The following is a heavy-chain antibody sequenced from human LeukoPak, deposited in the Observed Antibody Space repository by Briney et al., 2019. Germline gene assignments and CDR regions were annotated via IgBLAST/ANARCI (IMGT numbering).Heavy chain of an antibody. Sequence: AASVKVSCKASGYTFTGYYMHRVRQAPGQGLEWMGWINPNSGGTNYAQKFQGRVTMTRDTSISTAYMELSRLRSDDTAVCYCAREPYYDSSGYSAYWGQGTLVTVSS. CDR1: GYTFTGYY. CDR3: AREPYYDSSGYSAY. CDR2: INPNSGGT. J-gene: IGHJ4*02. D-gene: IGHD3-22*01. V-gene: IGHV1-2*02.